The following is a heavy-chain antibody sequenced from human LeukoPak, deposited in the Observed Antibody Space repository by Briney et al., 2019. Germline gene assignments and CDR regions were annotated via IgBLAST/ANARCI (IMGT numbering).Heavy chain of an antibody. CDR1: GFTFSSYS. D-gene: IGHD3-10*01. J-gene: IGHJ5*02. V-gene: IGHV3-21*01. CDR2: ISSSSSYI. Sequence: PGGSLRLSCAASGFTFSSYSMNWVRQAPGKGLEWVSSISSSSSYIYYADSVKGRFTISRDNAKNSLYLQMNSLRAEDTAVYYCARDLDYGSGSYCHPNWFDPWGQGTLVTVSS. CDR3: ARDLDYGSGSYCHPNWFDP.